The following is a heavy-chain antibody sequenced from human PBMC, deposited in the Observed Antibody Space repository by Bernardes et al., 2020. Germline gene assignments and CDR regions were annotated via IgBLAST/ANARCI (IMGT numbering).Heavy chain of an antibody. CDR3: AKREYYDFWGGPIDY. CDR1: GFTFGSYA. J-gene: IGHJ4*02. Sequence: GGSLRLSCAASGFTFGSYAMNWVRQAPGKGLEWVSAISGSGGSTYYADSVRGRFTISRDNSKNTLYLQMNSQRAEDTAVYYCAKREYYDFWGGPIDYWGQGTLVTVSS. V-gene: IGHV3-23*01. CDR2: ISGSGGST. D-gene: IGHD3-3*01.